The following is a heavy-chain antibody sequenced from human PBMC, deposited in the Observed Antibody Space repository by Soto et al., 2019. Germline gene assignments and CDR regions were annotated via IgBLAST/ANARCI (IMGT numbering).Heavy chain of an antibody. CDR2: IKSKTDGGTT. CDR3: TTDLEDIVDDTAFDI. CDR1: GFTFRNAW. D-gene: IGHD5-12*01. V-gene: IGHV3-15*01. Sequence: GGSLRLSCAASGFTFRNAWMSWVRQAPGKGLEWVGRIKSKTDGGTTDYAAPVKGRFTISRDDSKNTLYLQMNSLKTEDTAVYYCTTDLEDIVDDTAFDIWGQGTMVTVSS. J-gene: IGHJ3*02.